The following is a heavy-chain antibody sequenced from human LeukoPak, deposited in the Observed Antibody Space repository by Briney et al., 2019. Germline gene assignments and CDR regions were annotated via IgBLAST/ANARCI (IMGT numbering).Heavy chain of an antibody. V-gene: IGHV3-7*01. Sequence: GGSLRLSCAASGFSFSGYWMRWVRQAPGKGLEWVANISPEGSDKYYMDSVKGRFTVSRDNAKDSLYLQMNSLRAEDTAVYFCARVQVAVQSVFDYFDYWGQGTLVTVSS. D-gene: IGHD2-2*01. CDR2: ISPEGSDK. J-gene: IGHJ4*02. CDR3: ARVQVAVQSVFDYFDY. CDR1: GFSFSGYW.